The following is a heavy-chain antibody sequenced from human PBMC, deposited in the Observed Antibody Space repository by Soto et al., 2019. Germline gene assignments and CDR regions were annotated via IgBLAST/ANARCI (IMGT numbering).Heavy chain of an antibody. CDR1: GFTYSTYT. CDR3: ARERVTGYYNVIGY. V-gene: IGHV3-30*04. Sequence: GGSLRLSCAASGFTYSTYTMHWVRQAPGKGLEWVAVLSYDVRNKFSAHSVKGLFTISRDISKNTLYLLLDSLRVEDTFLYYCARERVTGYYNVIGYGGQGPRVTVSS. J-gene: IGHJ4*02. D-gene: IGHD3-9*01. CDR2: LSYDVRNK.